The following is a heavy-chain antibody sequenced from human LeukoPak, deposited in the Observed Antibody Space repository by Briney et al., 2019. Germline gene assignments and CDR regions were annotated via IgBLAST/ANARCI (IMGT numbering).Heavy chain of an antibody. D-gene: IGHD6-13*01. V-gene: IGHV3-21*01. CDR3: ARGYSSSWYDLYYFDY. Sequence: GGSLRLSCAASGFTFSSYSMNWVRQAPGKGLEWVSSISSSSSYIYYADSVKGRFTISRDNAKNSLYLQMNSLRAEDTAVYYCARGYSSSWYDLYYFDYWGQGTLVTVSS. J-gene: IGHJ4*02. CDR2: ISSSSSYI. CDR1: GFTFSSYS.